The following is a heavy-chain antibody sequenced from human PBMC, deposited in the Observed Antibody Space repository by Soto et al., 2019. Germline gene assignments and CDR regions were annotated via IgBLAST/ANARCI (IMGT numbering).Heavy chain of an antibody. D-gene: IGHD2-15*01. CDR1: GASISGGNFF. CDR2: VHSSDNP. CDR3: VRVVEAATRHTDFDS. J-gene: IGHJ4*02. Sequence: SETLSLTCRVSGASISGGNFFWGWIRQSPSKGLEWIASVHSSDNPYYNPSLRSRVSVSVDTSKNQVSLRVRSVTVAETAMYYCVRVVEAATRHTDFDSWGQGIVVTVSS. V-gene: IGHV4-39*01.